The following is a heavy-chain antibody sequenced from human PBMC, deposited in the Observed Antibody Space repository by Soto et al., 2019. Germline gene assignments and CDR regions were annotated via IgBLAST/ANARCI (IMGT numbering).Heavy chain of an antibody. CDR1: GYTFTSYG. J-gene: IGHJ4*02. D-gene: IGHD3-9*01. CDR2: ISAYNGNT. CDR3: ARDLKSSLYYDILTGYYLVY. Sequence: ASVKVSCKASGYTFTSYGISWVRQAPGQGLEWMGWISAYNGNTNYAQKLQGRVTMTTATSTSTAYMELRSLRSDDTAVYYCARDLKSSLYYDILTGYYLVYWGQGTLVTVSS. V-gene: IGHV1-18*01.